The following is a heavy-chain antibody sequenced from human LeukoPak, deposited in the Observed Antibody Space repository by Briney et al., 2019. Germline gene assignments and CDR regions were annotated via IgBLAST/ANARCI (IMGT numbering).Heavy chain of an antibody. Sequence: SETLSLTCTVSGASISGYFWNWIRQPPGMGLEWIGYISSSGNTNYNPSLKSRVTISVDTSKNRFSLKLNSVTAADTAVYYCARGVGSYDILTGSPHFDYWGQGTLVTVSS. CDR1: GASISGYF. D-gene: IGHD3-9*01. CDR2: ISSSGNT. J-gene: IGHJ4*02. V-gene: IGHV4-59*01. CDR3: ARGVGSYDILTGSPHFDY.